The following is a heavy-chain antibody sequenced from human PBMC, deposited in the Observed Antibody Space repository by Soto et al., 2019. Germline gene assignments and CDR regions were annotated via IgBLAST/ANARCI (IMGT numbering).Heavy chain of an antibody. Sequence: SETLSLTCTVFGGSISSYYWSWIRQPPGKGLEWIGYIYYSGSTNYNPSLKSRVTISVDTSKNQSSLKLSSVTAADTAVYYCARSRGGYFDYWGQGTLVTVSS. V-gene: IGHV4-59*01. J-gene: IGHJ4*02. CDR1: GGSISSYY. CDR2: IYYSGST. D-gene: IGHD3-16*01. CDR3: ARSRGGYFDY.